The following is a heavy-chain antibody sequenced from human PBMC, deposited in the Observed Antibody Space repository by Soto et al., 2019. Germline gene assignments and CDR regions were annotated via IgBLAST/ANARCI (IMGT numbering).Heavy chain of an antibody. Sequence: KTSETLSLTCTVSGGSVSSGSYYWSWIRQPPGKGLEWIGYIYYSGSTNYNPSLKSRVTISVDTSKNQFSLKLSSVTAADTAVYYCARSRGDISMGNNWFDPWGQGTLVTVSS. CDR3: ARSRGDISMGNNWFDP. CDR2: IYYSGST. CDR1: GGSVSSGSYY. J-gene: IGHJ5*02. D-gene: IGHD5-12*01. V-gene: IGHV4-61*01.